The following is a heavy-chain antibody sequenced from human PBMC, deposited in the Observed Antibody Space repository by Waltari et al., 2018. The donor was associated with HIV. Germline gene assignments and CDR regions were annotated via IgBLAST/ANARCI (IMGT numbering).Heavy chain of an antibody. CDR3: ARSVGATDYFDY. CDR2: IRYDGSNK. Sequence: LSCAASGFTFSSYGMHWVRQAPGKGLEWVAFIRYDGSNKYYADSVKGRFTISRDNSKNTLYLQMNSLRAEDTAVYYCARSVGATDYFDYWGQGTLVTVSS. CDR1: GFTFSSYG. D-gene: IGHD1-26*01. J-gene: IGHJ4*02. V-gene: IGHV3-30*02.